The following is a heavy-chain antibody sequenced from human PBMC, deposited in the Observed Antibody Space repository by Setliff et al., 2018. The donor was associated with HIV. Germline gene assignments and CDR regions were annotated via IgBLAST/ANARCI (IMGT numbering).Heavy chain of an antibody. V-gene: IGHV3-30*02. CDR3: AKIQNPQGYYYDSSGYYPHPGSPDY. CDR2: IRYDGSNK. J-gene: IGHJ4*02. Sequence: GGSLRLSCAASGFTFSSYGMHWVRQAPGKGLEWVAFIRYDGSNKYYADSVKGRFTISRDNSKNTLYLQMNSLRAEDTAVYYCAKIQNPQGYYYDSSGYYPHPGSPDYWGQGTLVTV. D-gene: IGHD3-22*01. CDR1: GFTFSSYG.